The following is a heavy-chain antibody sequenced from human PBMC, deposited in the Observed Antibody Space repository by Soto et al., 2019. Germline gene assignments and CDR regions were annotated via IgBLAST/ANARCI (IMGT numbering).Heavy chain of an antibody. CDR3: ARGSYDSTAYYPPY. CDR1: GVTFSSYA. J-gene: IGHJ4*02. CDR2: VSKSGLDT. D-gene: IGHD3-22*01. Sequence: GSLRLSCVASGVTFSSYAMSWVRQAPGKGLEWVSAVSKSGLDTNYADFVKGRFTISRDNSKNTLYLQMNSLRAEDTAVYYCARGSYDSTAYYPPYWGQGTLVTVSS. V-gene: IGHV3-23*01.